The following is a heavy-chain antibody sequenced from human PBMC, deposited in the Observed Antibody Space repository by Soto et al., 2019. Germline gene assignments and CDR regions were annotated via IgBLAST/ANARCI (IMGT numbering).Heavy chain of an antibody. CDR1: AYTFIGYY. CDR2: INPDNGDT. Sequence: SVEGSFRASAYTFIGYYIHWVRQAPGQGLEWMGWINPDNGDTDYAQNFQGGVTMTRDKSISTAYMELKRLRSDDTAVYFCARGEYNYGQYIFDYWGQGTLVTVYS. J-gene: IGHJ4*02. D-gene: IGHD5-18*01. V-gene: IGHV1-2*02. CDR3: ARGEYNYGQYIFDY.